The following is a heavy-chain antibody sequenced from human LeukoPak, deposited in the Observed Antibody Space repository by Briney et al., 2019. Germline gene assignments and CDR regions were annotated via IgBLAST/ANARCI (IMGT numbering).Heavy chain of an antibody. CDR2: ISYDGSNK. V-gene: IGHV3-30*18. CDR3: AKDVSDSSSR. D-gene: IGHD3-22*01. J-gene: IGHJ4*02. Sequence: GGSLRLTCAASGFTYGSYGMHWVRQAPGKGLEWVAVISYDGSNKYYADSVKGRFTISRDNSKNTLYLQMNSLRAEDTAVYYCAKDVSDSSSRWGQGTLVTVSS. CDR1: GFTYGSYG.